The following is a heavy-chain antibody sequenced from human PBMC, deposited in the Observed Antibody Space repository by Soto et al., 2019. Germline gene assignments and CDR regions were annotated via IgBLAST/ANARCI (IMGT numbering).Heavy chain of an antibody. D-gene: IGHD1-7*01. CDR2: IIPILGIA. CDR1: GGPLSSYT. J-gene: IGHJ3*02. V-gene: IGHV1-69*04. CDR3: ARERRNWNYYVGYAFDI. Sequence: SMNVSFKAFGGPLSSYTINWGRQAPGQGLEWMGRIIPILGIANYAQKFQGRATITADKSTSTAYMELSSLRSEDTAVYYCARERRNWNYYVGYAFDIWGQGTMVTVSS.